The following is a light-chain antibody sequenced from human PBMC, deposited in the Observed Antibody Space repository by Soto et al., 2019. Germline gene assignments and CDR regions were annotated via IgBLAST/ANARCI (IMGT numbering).Light chain of an antibody. CDR2: GAS. CDR1: QTISSTY. J-gene: IGKJ3*01. V-gene: IGKV3-20*01. CDR3: HQYGSTVT. Sequence: EIVLTQSPGTLSLLPGESATLSCRASQTISSTYLGWYQQKPGQAPRLLIYGASTRATGISDRFSGSGSGTDFTLTISRVEPEDFAVYYCHQYGSTVTFGPGTKVDIK.